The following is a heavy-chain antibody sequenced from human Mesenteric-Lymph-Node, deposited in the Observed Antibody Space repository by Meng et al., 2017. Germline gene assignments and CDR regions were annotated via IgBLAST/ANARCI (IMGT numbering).Heavy chain of an antibody. CDR1: GGSSSTSGYY. D-gene: IGHD6-19*01. V-gene: IGHV4-39*01. Sequence: QGPRQVSGPGMGKPSEVLSRTCSVSGGSSSTSGYYWGWIRQPPGKGLEWIGSIGHSGFTYYTPSLKSRVTVSIDTSRNQFSLWLTSVTAADTAVYYCVRSSGWVKTGFDPWGQGTLVTVSS. CDR3: VRSSGWVKTGFDP. J-gene: IGHJ5*02. CDR2: IGHSGFT.